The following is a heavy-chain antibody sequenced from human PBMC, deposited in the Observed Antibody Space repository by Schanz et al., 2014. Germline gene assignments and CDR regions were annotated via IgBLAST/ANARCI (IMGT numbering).Heavy chain of an antibody. CDR3: TRGGYSYALSAFDI. J-gene: IGHJ3*02. V-gene: IGHV1-46*01. Sequence: QVRLVQSGAEVKKPGASVKVSCKASGYTFTSDSMHWVRQAPGQGLEWMGMINPSGGSTTYAQKFQGRVTMTRDTSTSTVYMELSSLRSEDTAVYYCTRGGYSYALSAFDIWGQGTMVTVSS. CDR2: INPSGGST. D-gene: IGHD5-18*01. CDR1: GYTFTSDS.